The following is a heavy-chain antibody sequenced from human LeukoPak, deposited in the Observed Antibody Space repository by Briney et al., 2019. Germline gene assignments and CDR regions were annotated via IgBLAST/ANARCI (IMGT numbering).Heavy chain of an antibody. CDR3: ARDPGWMITFGGVIGHYYYYGMDV. D-gene: IGHD3-16*02. J-gene: IGHJ6*02. V-gene: IGHV4-30-2*01. CDR1: GGSISSGGYS. Sequence: SETLSLTCAVSGGSISSGGYSWSWIRQPPGKGLEWIGYIYHSGSTYYNPSLKSRVTISVDRSKNQFSLKLSSVTPEDTAVYYCARDPGWMITFGGVIGHYYYYGMDVWGQGTTVTVSS. CDR2: IYHSGST.